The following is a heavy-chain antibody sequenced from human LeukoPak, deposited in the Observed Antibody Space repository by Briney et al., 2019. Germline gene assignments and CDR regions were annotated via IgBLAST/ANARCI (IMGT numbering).Heavy chain of an antibody. CDR3: AREYSGSYYVAAFDV. D-gene: IGHD1-26*01. CDR2: IKKTGSET. Sequence: GGSLRLSCAASGFTFNHFWMSWIRQAPGKGLEWVAYIKKTGSETYYVDSVKGRFTITGDKSKNTLYLQMNSLRAEDTAVYYCAREYSGSYYVAAFDVWGQGTLVTVSS. V-gene: IGHV3-7*01. CDR1: GFTFNHFW. J-gene: IGHJ3*01.